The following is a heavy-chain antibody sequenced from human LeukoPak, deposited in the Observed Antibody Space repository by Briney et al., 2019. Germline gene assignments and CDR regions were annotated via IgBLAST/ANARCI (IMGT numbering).Heavy chain of an antibody. D-gene: IGHD4-17*01. CDR2: ISYDGSNK. Sequence: GGSLRLSCAASGFTFSRCDMHWVRQAPGKGLEWVAVISYDGSNKYYADSVKGRFTISRDNSKNTLYLQMNSLRAEDTAVYYCAKDRNWLTTVTTFDYWGQGTLVTVSS. CDR3: AKDRNWLTTVTTFDY. J-gene: IGHJ4*02. CDR1: GFTFSRCD. V-gene: IGHV3-30*12.